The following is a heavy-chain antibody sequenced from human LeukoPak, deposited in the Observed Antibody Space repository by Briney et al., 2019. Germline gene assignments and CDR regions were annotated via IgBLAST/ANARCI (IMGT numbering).Heavy chain of an antibody. V-gene: IGHV3-30*18. CDR1: GFTFSSYG. CDR2: ISYDGSNK. J-gene: IGHJ4*02. CDR3: AKSPVAGRVDYFGY. D-gene: IGHD6-19*01. Sequence: GGSLRLSCAASGFTFSSYGMHWVRQAPGKGLEWVAVISYDGSNKYYADSVKGRFTISRDNSKNTLYLQMNSLRAEDTAVYYCAKSPVAGRVDYFGYWGQGTLVTVSS.